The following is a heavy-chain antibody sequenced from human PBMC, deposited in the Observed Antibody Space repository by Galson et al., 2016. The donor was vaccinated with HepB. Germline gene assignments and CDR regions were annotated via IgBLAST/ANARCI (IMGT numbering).Heavy chain of an antibody. CDR1: DFSFSSFG. CDR2: VSSDGGTT. CDR3: TTDRRYKGYSGHNPYYYYYGMDV. D-gene: IGHD5-12*01. Sequence: SLRLSCAASDFSFSSFGFHWIRQAPGRGLEWVAVVSSDGGTTDYAAPVKGRFTISRDGSKNTLYLQMNSLKAEDTAVYYCTTDRRYKGYSGHNPYYYYYGMDVWGQGTTVTVSS. V-gene: IGHV3-15*07. J-gene: IGHJ6*02.